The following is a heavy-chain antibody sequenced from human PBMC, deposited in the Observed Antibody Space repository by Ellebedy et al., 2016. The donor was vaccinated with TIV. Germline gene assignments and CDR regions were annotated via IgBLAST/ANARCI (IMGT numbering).Heavy chain of an antibody. CDR1: SGSITNYY. J-gene: IGHJ4*02. Sequence: GSLRLXCTVSSGSITNYYWSWIRQPPGRRLEWIGYMFYSVSATYNPSLKSRATISVDTSKKQISLKLRSVIAADTAVYYCARGADYGDYYFDYWGQGTLVTVSS. CDR3: ARGADYGDYYFDY. CDR2: MFYSVSA. D-gene: IGHD4-17*01. V-gene: IGHV4-59*01.